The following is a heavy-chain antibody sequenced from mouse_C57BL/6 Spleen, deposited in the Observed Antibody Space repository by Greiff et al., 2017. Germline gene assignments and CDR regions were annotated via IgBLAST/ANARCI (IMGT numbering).Heavy chain of an antibody. CDR3: ARSGDYGSSYGYFDV. J-gene: IGHJ1*03. CDR1: GHAFSSYW. Sequence: QVQLQQSGAELVKPGASVKISCKASGHAFSSYWMNWVKQRPGKGLEWIGQIYPGDGDTNYNGKFKGKATLTADKSSSTAYMQLSSLTSEDSAVYFCARSGDYGSSYGYFDVWGTGTTVTVSS. D-gene: IGHD1-1*01. V-gene: IGHV1-80*01. CDR2: IYPGDGDT.